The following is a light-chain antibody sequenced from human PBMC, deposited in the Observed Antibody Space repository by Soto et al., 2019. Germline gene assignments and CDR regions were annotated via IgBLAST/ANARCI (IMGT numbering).Light chain of an antibody. CDR1: QSVSSTY. CDR3: QQYGSSPWT. CDR2: DAS. V-gene: IGKV3-20*01. Sequence: EIVLTQSPCTLSLSPGERATLSCRASQSVSSTYLAWYQQKPGQAPRLLIYDASTGATGIPDRFSGSGSGTDFTLTISRLEPEDFAVYYCQQYGSSPWTFGQGTKVDIK. J-gene: IGKJ1*01.